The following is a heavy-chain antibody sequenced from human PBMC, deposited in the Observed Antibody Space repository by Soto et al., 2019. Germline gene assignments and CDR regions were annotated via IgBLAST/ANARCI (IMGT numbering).Heavy chain of an antibody. Sequence: EVQLLESGGGLVQPGGSLRLSCAASGFSLSSYGMTWVRQAPGKGLEWVSSISDRGGSTFYADSVKGRFIISRDRSKDTVHLQMNSLRAEDTALYYCAKGLVYVNGWYGEYDWGQGTLVTVSS. V-gene: IGHV3-23*01. J-gene: IGHJ4*02. CDR1: GFSLSSYG. CDR2: ISDRGGST. D-gene: IGHD6-19*01. CDR3: AKGLVYVNGWYGEYD.